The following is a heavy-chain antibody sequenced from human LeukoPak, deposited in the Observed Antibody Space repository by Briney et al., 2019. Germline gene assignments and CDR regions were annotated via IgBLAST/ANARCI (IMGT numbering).Heavy chain of an antibody. Sequence: GESLKISCKGSGYSFTSYWIGWVRQMPGKGLEWMGIIYPGDFDTRYSPSFQGQVTISADKSISTAYLQWSSLKASDTAMYYCARHGTTGTTGQMFDYWGQGTLVTVSS. CDR2: IYPGDFDT. V-gene: IGHV5-51*01. J-gene: IGHJ4*02. CDR1: GYSFTSYW. CDR3: ARHGTTGTTGQMFDY. D-gene: IGHD1-7*01.